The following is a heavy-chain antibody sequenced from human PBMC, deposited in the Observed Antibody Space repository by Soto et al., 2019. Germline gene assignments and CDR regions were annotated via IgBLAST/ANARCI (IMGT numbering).Heavy chain of an antibody. CDR3: ARRAYCSGGSCYSGRSYFDY. CDR1: GFTFSDYY. CDR2: ISSSGSTI. Sequence: QVQLVESGGGLVKPGGSLRLSCAASGFTFSDYYMSWIRQAPGKGLEWVPYISSSGSTIYYADSVKGRFTISRDNAKNSLYLQMNSLRAEDTAVYYCARRAYCSGGSCYSGRSYFDYWGQGTLVTVSS. V-gene: IGHV3-11*01. J-gene: IGHJ4*02. D-gene: IGHD2-15*01.